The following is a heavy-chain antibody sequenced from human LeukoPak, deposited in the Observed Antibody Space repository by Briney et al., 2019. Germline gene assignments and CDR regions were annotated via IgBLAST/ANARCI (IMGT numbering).Heavy chain of an antibody. CDR1: GFTFDDYA. J-gene: IGHJ4*02. V-gene: IGHV3-74*01. CDR2: INSDGSST. D-gene: IGHD1-26*01. Sequence: GGSLRLSCAASGFTFDDYAMRWVRQAPGKGLVWVSRINSDGSSTSYADSVKGRFTISRDNAKNTLYLQMNSLRAEDTAVYYCARDGGPVGFDYWGQGTLVTVSS. CDR3: ARDGGPVGFDY.